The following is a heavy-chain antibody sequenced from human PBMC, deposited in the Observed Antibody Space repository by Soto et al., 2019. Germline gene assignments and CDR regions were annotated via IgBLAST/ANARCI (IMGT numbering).Heavy chain of an antibody. Sequence: EVQLLESGGGLVQPGGSLRLSCAASGFTFSSYAMSWVRQAPGKGLEWVSAISGSGGSTYYADSVKGRFTISRDNSKNTLYLQMNSLRAEDTAVYYCAKEGYCSGGSCYAHSRPHEYWGQGTLVTVSS. CDR3: AKEGYCSGGSCYAHSRPHEY. J-gene: IGHJ4*02. CDR2: ISGSGGST. D-gene: IGHD2-15*01. V-gene: IGHV3-23*01. CDR1: GFTFSSYA.